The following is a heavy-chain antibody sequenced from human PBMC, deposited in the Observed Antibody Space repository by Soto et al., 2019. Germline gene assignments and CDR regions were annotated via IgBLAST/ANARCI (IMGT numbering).Heavy chain of an antibody. CDR2: VNPDSGHT. D-gene: IGHD4-4*01. V-gene: IGHV1-8*02. Sequence: QVQLVQSGAEVKKPGASVKVSCKASGYIFTSYNINWVRQAAGHGREWMGWVNPDSGHTVYAQKFQGRVTMTRDTSIGTAHMELRSLTPEDTAVYYCARSAPFSNAALEYLEYMDVWGKGASVTVSS. CDR1: GYIFTSYN. J-gene: IGHJ6*03. CDR3: ARSAPFSNAALEYLEYMDV.